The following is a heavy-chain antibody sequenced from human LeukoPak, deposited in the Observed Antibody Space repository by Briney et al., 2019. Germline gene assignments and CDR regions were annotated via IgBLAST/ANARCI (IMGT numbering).Heavy chain of an antibody. Sequence: QPGGSLILSCAASGFTSSSYGMSWVRQAPGKGLEWVSSIGSSGGSTYYPDSVKGRFTISRDNSKNTLYLQMNSLRAEDTALYYCARRGRYYFDYWGQGTLVTVSS. CDR2: IGSSGGST. CDR3: ARRGRYYFDY. V-gene: IGHV3-23*01. D-gene: IGHD3-16*01. J-gene: IGHJ4*02. CDR1: GFTSSSYG.